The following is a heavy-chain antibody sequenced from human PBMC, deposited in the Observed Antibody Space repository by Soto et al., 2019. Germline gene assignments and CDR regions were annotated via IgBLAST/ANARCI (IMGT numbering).Heavy chain of an antibody. D-gene: IGHD3-22*01. J-gene: IGHJ6*02. Sequence: SGPTLVNPTQTLTLTCTFSGFSLSTSGVGVGWIRQPPGKALEWLALIYWDDDKRYSPSLKSRLTITKDTSKNQVVLTMTNMDPVDTATYYCAHGSSPSXDSSGYYYQKYYYYGMDVWGQGTTVTVS. CDR1: GFSLSTSGVG. V-gene: IGHV2-5*02. CDR2: IYWDDDK. CDR3: AHGSSPSXDSSGYYYQKYYYYGMDV.